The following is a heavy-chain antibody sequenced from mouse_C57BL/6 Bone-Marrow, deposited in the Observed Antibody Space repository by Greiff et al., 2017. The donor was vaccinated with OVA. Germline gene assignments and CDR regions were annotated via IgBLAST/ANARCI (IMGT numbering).Heavy chain of an antibody. D-gene: IGHD1-1*01. CDR2: ISNGGGST. CDR3: ARGNSSYAMDY. Sequence: EVQGVESGGGLVQPGGSLKLSCAASGFTFSDYYMYWVRQTPEKRLEWVAYISNGGGSTYYPDTVKGRFTISRDNAKNTLYLQMSRLKSEDTAMYYCARGNSSYAMDYWGQGTSVTVSS. CDR1: GFTFSDYY. J-gene: IGHJ4*01. V-gene: IGHV5-12*01.